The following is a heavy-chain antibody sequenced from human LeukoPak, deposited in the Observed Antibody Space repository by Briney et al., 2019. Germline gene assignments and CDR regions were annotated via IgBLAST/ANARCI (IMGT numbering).Heavy chain of an antibody. CDR3: ARKMYSSSGYYYMDV. V-gene: IGHV1-18*01. CDR1: GYTFTSYG. J-gene: IGHJ6*03. D-gene: IGHD6-6*01. Sequence: GASVKVSCKASGYTFTSYGISWVRQAPGQGLEWMGWISAYNGNTNYAQELQGRVTMTTDTSTSTAYMELRSLRSDDTAVYYCARKMYSSSGYYYMDVWGKGTTVTVSS. CDR2: ISAYNGNT.